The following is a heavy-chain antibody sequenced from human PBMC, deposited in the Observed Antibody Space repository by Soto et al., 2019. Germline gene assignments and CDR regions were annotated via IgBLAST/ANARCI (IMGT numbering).Heavy chain of an antibody. Sequence: EEQLVETGGGLIQPGGSLRLSYAASGFTVSSNYMSWVRQAPGKGLEWVSVIYSGGSTYYADSVKGRFTISRDNSKNTLYLQMNSLRAEDTAVYYCVTSARDYWGQGTLVTVSS. D-gene: IGHD3-16*01. CDR3: VTSARDY. V-gene: IGHV3-53*02. CDR1: GFTVSSNY. CDR2: IYSGGST. J-gene: IGHJ4*02.